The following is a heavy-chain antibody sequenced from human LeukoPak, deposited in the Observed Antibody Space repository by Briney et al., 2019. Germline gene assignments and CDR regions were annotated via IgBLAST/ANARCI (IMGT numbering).Heavy chain of an antibody. V-gene: IGHV3-21*01. CDR2: ITSSSTYI. CDR1: GFTFSSYN. J-gene: IGHJ3*02. Sequence: GGSLRLSCAASGFTFSSYNMNWVRQAPGKGLEWVSSITSSSTYIYYADSVKGRFTISRDNAKNSLYLQMNSLRAEDTAVYYCARYGGYVDAFDIWGQGTMVTVSS. CDR3: ARYGGYVDAFDI. D-gene: IGHD5-12*01.